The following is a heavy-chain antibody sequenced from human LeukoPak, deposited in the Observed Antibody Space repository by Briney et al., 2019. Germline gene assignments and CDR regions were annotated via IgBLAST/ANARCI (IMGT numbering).Heavy chain of an antibody. D-gene: IGHD2-15*01. CDR3: ARARGYCSGGSCAALGGMDI. Sequence: GRSLRLSCAPSGFTFSSYGMHWVRQAPGKGLEWVADIWYDGSNKYYADSVKGRFTISRDNSKNTLYLQMNRLRDEDTAVYDCARARGYCSGGSCAALGGMDIWGKGTTVTVSS. J-gene: IGHJ6*04. CDR1: GFTFSSYG. CDR2: IWYDGSNK. V-gene: IGHV3-33*01.